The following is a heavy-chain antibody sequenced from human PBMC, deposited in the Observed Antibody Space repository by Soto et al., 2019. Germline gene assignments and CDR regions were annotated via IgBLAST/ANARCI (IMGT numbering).Heavy chain of an antibody. CDR3: AREDAGSSSGTSGYYGMDV. CDR1: GGTFSSYA. CDR2: IIPIFGTA. Sequence: SLKVSCKASGGTFSSYAISWVLQAPGQGLEWMGGIIPIFGTANYAQKFQGRVTITADESTSTAYMELSSLRSEDTAVYYCAREDAGSSSGTSGYYGMDVWGQGTTVTVSS. J-gene: IGHJ6*02. D-gene: IGHD1-1*01. V-gene: IGHV1-69*13.